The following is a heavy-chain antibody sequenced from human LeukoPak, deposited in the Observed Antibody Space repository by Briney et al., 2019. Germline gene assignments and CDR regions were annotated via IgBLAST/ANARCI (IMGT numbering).Heavy chain of an antibody. J-gene: IGHJ4*02. V-gene: IGHV3-7*01. CDR1: GFTFSDYY. Sequence: GGSLRLSCAASGFTFSDYYMSWVRQAPGKGLGWVANIKQDGSEKYYVDSVKGRFTISRDNAKNSLYLQMNSLRAEDTAVYYCARDKGAAAGTGVVDYWGQGTLVTVSS. D-gene: IGHD6-13*01. CDR2: IKQDGSEK. CDR3: ARDKGAAAGTGVVDY.